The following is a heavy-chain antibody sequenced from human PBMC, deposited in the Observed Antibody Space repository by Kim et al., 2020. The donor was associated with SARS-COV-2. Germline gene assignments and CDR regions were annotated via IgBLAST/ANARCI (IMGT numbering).Heavy chain of an antibody. CDR2: ISSSSSTI. CDR3: ARGSFFKGANPFRQGRAFDI. V-gene: IGHV3-48*04. CDR1: GFTFSSYS. J-gene: IGHJ3*02. D-gene: IGHD3-3*01. Sequence: GGSLRLSCAASGFTFSSYSMNWVRQAPGKGLEWVSYISSSSSTIYYADSVKGRFTISRDNAKNSLYLQMNSLRAEDTAVYYCARGSFFKGANPFRQGRAFDIWGQGTMVTVSS.